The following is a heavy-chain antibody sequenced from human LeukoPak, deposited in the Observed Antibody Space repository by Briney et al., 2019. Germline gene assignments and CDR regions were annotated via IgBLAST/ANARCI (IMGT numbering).Heavy chain of an antibody. D-gene: IGHD2-15*01. J-gene: IGHJ5*02. V-gene: IGHV4-59*01. CDR1: GGSISSYY. CDR2: IYYSGST. Sequence: SETLSLTCTVSGGSISSYYWSWIRQPPGKGLEWIGYIYYSGSTNYNPSLKSRVTISVDTSKNQFSLKLSSVTAADTAVYYCARDIVFQTDIVVLVASGWVDPWGQGTLVTVSS. CDR3: ARDIVFQTDIVVLVASGWVDP.